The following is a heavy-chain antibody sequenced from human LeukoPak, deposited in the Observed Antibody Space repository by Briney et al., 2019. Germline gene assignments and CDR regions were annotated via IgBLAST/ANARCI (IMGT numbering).Heavy chain of an antibody. CDR3: ARERSSSGGRSWFDP. J-gene: IGHJ5*02. Sequence: SETLSLTCTVSGGYIITSGHYWGWIRQPPGKGLEWIGSVYYTGVTSTNPFFRSRMSISVDTSKNQFSLNLTSVTAADAAVYYCARERSSSGGRSWFDPWGQGTLVTVSS. CDR1: GGYIITSGHY. D-gene: IGHD4-23*01. CDR2: VYYTGVT. V-gene: IGHV4-39*07.